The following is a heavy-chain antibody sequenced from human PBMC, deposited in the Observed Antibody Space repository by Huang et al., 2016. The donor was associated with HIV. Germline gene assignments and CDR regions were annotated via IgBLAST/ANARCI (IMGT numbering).Heavy chain of an antibody. CDR1: GYSFSSYW. V-gene: IGHV5-51*01. CDR2: IFPAKPDT. CDR3: ARRFSSSSGYFDY. Sequence: VQLVQSGAEVKKPGESLKISCKGSGYSFSSYWIAWVRQMPGKGLEWMGIIFPAKPDTTNRPSFEDQITITADKSIGTAYLQWSRLKASDTAMYYCARRFSSSSGYFDYWGQGSLVTVSS. J-gene: IGHJ4*02. D-gene: IGHD6-6*01.